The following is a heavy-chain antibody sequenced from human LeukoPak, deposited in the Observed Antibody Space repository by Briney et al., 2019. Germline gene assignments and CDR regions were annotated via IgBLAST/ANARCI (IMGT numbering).Heavy chain of an antibody. CDR2: IYYSGST. CDR3: ARVSGIAARRGLYYYYYYMDV. Sequence: SETLPLTCTVSGDSLTSSSSYYWGWIRQPPGKGLEWIGYIYYSGSTNYNHSLKSRVTISVDTSKNQFSLKLSSVTAADTAVYYCARVSGIAARRGLYYYYYYMDVWGKGTTVTVSS. CDR1: GDSLTSSSSYY. D-gene: IGHD6-6*01. V-gene: IGHV4-61*01. J-gene: IGHJ6*03.